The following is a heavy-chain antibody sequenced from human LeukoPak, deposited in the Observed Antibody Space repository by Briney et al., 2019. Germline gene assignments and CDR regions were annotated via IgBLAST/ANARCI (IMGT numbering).Heavy chain of an antibody. CDR2: ISSSSSYI. Sequence: GGSLRLSCAASGFTFSSYSMNSIRQAPGKGLEWVSSISSSSSYIYYADSVKGRFTISRDNAKNSLYLQMNSLRAEDTAVYYCARGGGSSTSKNWFDPWGQGTLVTVSS. D-gene: IGHD3-16*01. J-gene: IGHJ5*02. V-gene: IGHV3-21*01. CDR1: GFTFSSYS. CDR3: ARGGGSSTSKNWFDP.